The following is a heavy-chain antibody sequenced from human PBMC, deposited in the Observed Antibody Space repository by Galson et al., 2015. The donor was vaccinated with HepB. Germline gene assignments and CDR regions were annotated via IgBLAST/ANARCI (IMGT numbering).Heavy chain of an antibody. Sequence: SLRLSCAASGFTFSSYAMHWVRQAPGKGLEYVSAISSNGGSTYYADSVKGRFTISRDNSKNTLYLQMSSLRAEDTAVYYCVKSDYYDSSCYYWGQGTLVTVSS. D-gene: IGHD3-22*01. CDR3: VKSDYYDSSCYY. CDR1: GFTFSSYA. V-gene: IGHV3-64D*06. J-gene: IGHJ4*02. CDR2: ISSNGGST.